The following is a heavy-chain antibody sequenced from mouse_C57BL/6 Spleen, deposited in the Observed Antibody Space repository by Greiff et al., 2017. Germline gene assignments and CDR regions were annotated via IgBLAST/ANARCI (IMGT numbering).Heavy chain of an antibody. CDR1: GFTFSSYA. J-gene: IGHJ4*01. Sequence: DVHLVESGGGLVKPGGSLKLSCAASGFTFSSYAMSWVRQTPEKRLEWVATISDGGSYTYYPDNVKGRFTISRDNAKNNLYLQMSHLKAEDTAMYYCARELGRDYAMDYWGQGTSVTVSS. CDR3: ARELGRDYAMDY. CDR2: ISDGGSYT. V-gene: IGHV5-4*01. D-gene: IGHD4-1*01.